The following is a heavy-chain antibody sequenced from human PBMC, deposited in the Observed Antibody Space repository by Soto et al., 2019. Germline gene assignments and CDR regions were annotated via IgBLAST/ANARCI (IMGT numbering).Heavy chain of an antibody. CDR1: GFTFSNAW. D-gene: IGHD3-22*01. CDR3: TTDPITMIVVVSGPTKNAFDI. J-gene: IGHJ3*02. V-gene: IGHV3-15*01. Sequence: GRSLRLSCAASGFTFSNAWMSWVRQAPGKGLEWVGRIKSKTDGGTTDYAAPVKGRFTISRDDSKNTLYLQMNSLKTEDTAVYYCTTDPITMIVVVSGPTKNAFDIWGQGTMVTVSS. CDR2: IKSKTDGGTT.